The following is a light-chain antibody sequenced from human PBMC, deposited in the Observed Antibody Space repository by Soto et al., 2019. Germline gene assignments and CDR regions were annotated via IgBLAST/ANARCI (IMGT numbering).Light chain of an antibody. Sequence: EIVLTPSPGTLSLSPGDSTTLSCRASQRLSSNYLAWYQQRPGQAPRLLIYGASSRATDIPNRFIGSGSGTDFALTITRLEPADFAVYFCQQYETFPRTFGQGTKVEIQ. CDR3: QQYETFPRT. CDR1: QRLSSNY. CDR2: GAS. J-gene: IGKJ1*01. V-gene: IGKV3-20*01.